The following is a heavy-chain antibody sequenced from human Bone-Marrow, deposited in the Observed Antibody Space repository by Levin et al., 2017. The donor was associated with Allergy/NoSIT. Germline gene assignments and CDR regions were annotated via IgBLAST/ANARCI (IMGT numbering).Heavy chain of an antibody. Sequence: ASVKVSCKVSGYTLTELSMHWVRQAPGKGLEWMGGFDPEDGETIYAQKFQGRVTMTEDTSTDTAYMELSSLRSEDTAVYYCATDHHDFWSGYNWFDPWGQGTLVTVSS. CDR2: FDPEDGET. D-gene: IGHD3-3*01. CDR3: ATDHHDFWSGYNWFDP. J-gene: IGHJ5*02. V-gene: IGHV1-24*01. CDR1: GYTLTELS.